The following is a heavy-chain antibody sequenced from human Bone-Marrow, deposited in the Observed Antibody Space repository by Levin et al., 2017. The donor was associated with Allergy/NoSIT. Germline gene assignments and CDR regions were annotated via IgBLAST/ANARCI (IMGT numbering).Heavy chain of an antibody. V-gene: IGHV3-23*01. J-gene: IGHJ4*02. CDR3: AKRATGGATWLGEN. Sequence: GESLKISCAASGFTFSSFAMGWVRQAPGRGLEWVSVISARDGSTHYTDSVKGRFTISRDNSKNTLYLQMNSLRAEDTAVYYCAKRATGGATWLGENWGQGTLVTVSS. CDR2: ISARDGST. CDR1: GFTFSSFA. D-gene: IGHD6-19*01.